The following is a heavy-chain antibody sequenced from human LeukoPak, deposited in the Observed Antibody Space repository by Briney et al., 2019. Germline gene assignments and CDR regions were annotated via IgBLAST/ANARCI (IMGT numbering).Heavy chain of an antibody. J-gene: IGHJ4*02. CDR1: GGSISSSSYY. CDR3: ARRAVAGTLRFGPPNSYYFDY. CDR2: IYYSGST. D-gene: IGHD6-19*01. V-gene: IGHV4-39*07. Sequence: RASETLSLTCTVSGGSISSSSYYWGWIRQPPGKGLEWIGSIYYSGSTYYNPSLKSRVTISVDTSKNQFSLKLSSVTAADTAVYYCARRAVAGTLRFGPPNSYYFDYWGQGTLVTVSS.